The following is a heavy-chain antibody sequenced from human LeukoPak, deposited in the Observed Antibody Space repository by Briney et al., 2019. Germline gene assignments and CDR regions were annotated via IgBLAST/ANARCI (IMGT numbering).Heavy chain of an antibody. J-gene: IGHJ4*02. V-gene: IGHV4-39*07. CDR3: AREYSSGWLQLYYYFDY. CDR1: GGSISSSSYY. Sequence: PSETLSLTCTVSGGSISSSSYYWGWIRQPPGKGLEWIGSIYYSGSTNYNPSLKSRVTISVDTSKNQFSLKLSSVTAADTAVYYCAREYSSGWLQLYYYFDYWGQGTLVTVSS. D-gene: IGHD6-19*01. CDR2: IYYSGST.